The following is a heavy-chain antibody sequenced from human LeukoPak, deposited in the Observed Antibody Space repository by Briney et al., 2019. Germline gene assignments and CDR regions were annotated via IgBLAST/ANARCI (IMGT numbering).Heavy chain of an antibody. CDR2: INPSGGST. J-gene: IGHJ4*02. V-gene: IGHV1-46*01. CDR1: GYTFTSYY. Sequence: ASVKVSCKASGYTFTSYYMHWVRQAPGQGLEWMGIINPSGGSTSYAQKFQGRVTMTRDTSTSTVYMELSSLRSEDTAVYYCAREFSRRHYVWGRYPPPGYWGQGTLVTVSS. D-gene: IGHD3-16*02. CDR3: AREFSRRHYVWGRYPPPGY.